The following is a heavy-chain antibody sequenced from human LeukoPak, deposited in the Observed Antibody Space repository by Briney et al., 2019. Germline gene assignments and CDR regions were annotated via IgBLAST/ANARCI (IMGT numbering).Heavy chain of an antibody. V-gene: IGHV5-51*01. CDR3: ARVGSGWYAPFVEYFDY. J-gene: IGHJ4*02. CDR2: IYPGDSDT. Sequence: GESLKISCKGSGYSFTSYWIGWVRQMPGKGLEWMGIIYPGDSDTRYRPSFQGQVTISADKSISTAYLQWSSLKASDTAMYYCARVGSGWYAPFVEYFDYWGQGTLVTVSS. CDR1: GYSFTSYW. D-gene: IGHD6-19*01.